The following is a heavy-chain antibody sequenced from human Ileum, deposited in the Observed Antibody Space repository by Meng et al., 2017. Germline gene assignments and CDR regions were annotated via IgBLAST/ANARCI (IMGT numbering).Heavy chain of an antibody. Sequence: QPQLQESGPGLVRPSEALSLTCSVSGGSISTSGYYWGWIRQPPGKGLEWIGSIGHSGFTYYTPSLKSRVTVSIDTSRTQFSLWLTSVTAADTAVYYCVRNSAWVRTGFDPWGQGTLVTVSS. V-gene: IGHV4-39*01. CDR3: VRNSAWVRTGFDP. CDR2: IGHSGFT. J-gene: IGHJ5*02. D-gene: IGHD6-19*01. CDR1: GGSISTSGYY.